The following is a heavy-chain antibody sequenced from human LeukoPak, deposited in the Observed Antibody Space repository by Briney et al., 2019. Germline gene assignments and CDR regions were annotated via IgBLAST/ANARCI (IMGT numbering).Heavy chain of an antibody. CDR1: GVTFSSYW. D-gene: IGHD3-22*01. Sequence: GGSLRLSCAASGVTFSSYWMAWVRQAPGKGLEWVANIKQDGSEKHYVDSVKGRFTISRDNAKNSLYLQMNSLRAEDTAVYHCARLTYYYDSSGYYLFDYWGQGTLVTVPS. V-gene: IGHV3-7*05. CDR2: IKQDGSEK. J-gene: IGHJ4*02. CDR3: ARLTYYYDSSGYYLFDY.